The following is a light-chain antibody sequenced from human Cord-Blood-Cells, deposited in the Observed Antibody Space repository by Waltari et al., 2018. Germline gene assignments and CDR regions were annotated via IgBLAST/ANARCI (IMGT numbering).Light chain of an antibody. CDR1: SSDVGSYNL. CDR3: CSYAGSSTV. Sequence: QSALTQPASVSGSPGQSITISCTGTSSDVGSYNLVSWYQQHPGKAPKLMIYEVSKRPSGVSKRLSGSKSGNTADLTISGLQAEDEADYYCCSYAGSSTVFGGGTKLTVL. V-gene: IGLV2-23*02. J-gene: IGLJ2*01. CDR2: EVS.